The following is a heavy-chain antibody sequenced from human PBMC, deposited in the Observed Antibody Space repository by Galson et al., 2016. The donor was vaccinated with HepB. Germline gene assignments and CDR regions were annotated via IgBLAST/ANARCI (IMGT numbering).Heavy chain of an antibody. Sequence: SLRLSCAASGFTMSYHEMNWVRQAPGKGLEWVSYISDGGATVYADSVKGRFTISRDNAKSSLYLQMNSLRAEDTAVYYCARDPDTAMIVNAFDIWGQGTMVTVSS. D-gene: IGHD5-18*01. V-gene: IGHV3-48*03. J-gene: IGHJ3*02. CDR2: ISDGGAT. CDR3: ARDPDTAMIVNAFDI. CDR1: GFTMSYHE.